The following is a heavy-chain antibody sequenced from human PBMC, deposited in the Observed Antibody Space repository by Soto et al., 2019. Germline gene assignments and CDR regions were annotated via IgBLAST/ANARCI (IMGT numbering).Heavy chain of an antibody. J-gene: IGHJ6*03. Sequence: GGSLRLSCAASGFTFSDYYMSWIRQAPGKGLEWVSYISSSGSTIYYADSVKGRFTISRDNAKNSLYLQMNSLRAEDTAVYYCASINYYGSGSFASLVYYHVDVWGKGTTVTV. CDR1: GFTFSDYY. CDR2: ISSSGSTI. D-gene: IGHD3-10*01. CDR3: ASINYYGSGSFASLVYYHVDV. V-gene: IGHV3-11*01.